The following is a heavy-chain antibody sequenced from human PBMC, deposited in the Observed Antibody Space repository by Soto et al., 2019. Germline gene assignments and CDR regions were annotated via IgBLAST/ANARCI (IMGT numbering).Heavy chain of an antibody. CDR3: ARGVEAGVDP. D-gene: IGHD3-10*01. CDR2: MSPNTGYT. Sequence: QVQLVQSGAEVKKPGASVKVSCKASGYTFTSYDINWVRQATGQGLEWMGWMSPNTGYTDYAQKFQGRVTMTRDTSISKAYMELSSLTSEDTAVYYCARGVEAGVDPWGQGTLVTVSS. V-gene: IGHV1-8*01. CDR1: GYTFTSYD. J-gene: IGHJ5*02.